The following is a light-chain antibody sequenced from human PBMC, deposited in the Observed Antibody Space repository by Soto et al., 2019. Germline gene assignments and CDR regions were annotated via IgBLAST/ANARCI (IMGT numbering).Light chain of an antibody. CDR2: GAS. CDR1: QSVSSSY. J-gene: IGKJ1*01. CDR3: QQYGRSPWT. V-gene: IGKV3-20*01. Sequence: EIVLTQSPGTLSLSPGERATLSCRASQSVSSSYLAWYQQKPGQAPRLLIYGASSRATGIPDRFSGSGSGTDCTLTISRLQPHDFAVLSCQQYGRSPWTFGQGTKVEIK.